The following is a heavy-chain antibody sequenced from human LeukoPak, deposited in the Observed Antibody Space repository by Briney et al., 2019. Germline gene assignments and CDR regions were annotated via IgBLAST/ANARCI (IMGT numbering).Heavy chain of an antibody. J-gene: IGHJ4*02. D-gene: IGHD2-2*01. CDR1: GFTFSSYG. CDR3: AKDTGSGYCSSTSCYAHFDY. CDR2: ISYDGSNK. Sequence: GRSLRLSCAASGFTFSSYGMHWVRQAPGKGLEWVAVISYDGSNKYYADSVKGRFTISRDNSKNTLYLQMNSLRAEDTAVYYCAKDTGSGYCSSTSCYAHFDYWGQGTLVTVS. V-gene: IGHV3-30*18.